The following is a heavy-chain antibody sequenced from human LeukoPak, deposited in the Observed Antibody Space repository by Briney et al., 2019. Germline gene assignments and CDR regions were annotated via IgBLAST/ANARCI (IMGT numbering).Heavy chain of an antibody. D-gene: IGHD1-26*01. CDR3: ARALGSPLDY. J-gene: IGHJ4*02. Sequence: GGALRLSCAASGFTFSNSWMHWVRHAPGKGLVWVSRINDDGIITNYADSVKGRFTISRDNAKNPLYLQMNSLRAEDTAVYYCARALGSPLDYWGQGTLVTV. CDR2: INDDGIIT. CDR1: GFTFSNSW. V-gene: IGHV3-74*01.